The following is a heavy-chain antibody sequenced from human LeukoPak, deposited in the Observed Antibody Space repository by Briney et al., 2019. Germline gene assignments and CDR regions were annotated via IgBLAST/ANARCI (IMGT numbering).Heavy chain of an antibody. CDR3: ARAGYSNYVDY. J-gene: IGHJ4*02. Sequence: GGSLRLSCAASGFMFRYYWMSWVRQAPGKGLEWVATIKQDGTEKYYVDSVKGRFTISRDNTQNSLYLQMNSLRAEDTAVYYCARAGYSNYVDYWGQGTLVTVSS. V-gene: IGHV3-7*01. D-gene: IGHD4-11*01. CDR1: GFMFRYYW. CDR2: IKQDGTEK.